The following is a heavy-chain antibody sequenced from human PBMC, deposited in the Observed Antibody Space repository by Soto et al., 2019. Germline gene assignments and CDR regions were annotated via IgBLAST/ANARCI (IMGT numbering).Heavy chain of an antibody. V-gene: IGHV3-66*01. J-gene: IGHJ6*02. Sequence: ELQLVESGGGLVQPGGSLRLSCVASGFTVSNNYMSWVRQAPGKGLEWVSIIYSGGSTFYADSVKGRFTISSVNSKNSLFVHMKSLSAEDSAVYFCARGLDENTLHVGVQGTTVMVFS. CDR2: IYSGGST. CDR3: ARGLDENTLHV. D-gene: IGHD3-9*01. CDR1: GFTVSNNY.